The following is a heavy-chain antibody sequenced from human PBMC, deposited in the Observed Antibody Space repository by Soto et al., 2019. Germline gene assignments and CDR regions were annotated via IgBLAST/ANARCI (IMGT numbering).Heavy chain of an antibody. Sequence: SVKVSCKASGFTFTSSAVQWVRQARGQRLEWIGWIVVGSGNTNYAQKFQERVTITRDMSTSTAYMELSSLRSEDTAVYYCARDRPVSHYDILTGYYIDKYYYGMDVWGQGTTVTVSS. D-gene: IGHD3-9*01. CDR3: ARDRPVSHYDILTGYYIDKYYYGMDV. J-gene: IGHJ6*02. CDR2: IVVGSGNT. CDR1: GFTFTSSA. V-gene: IGHV1-58*01.